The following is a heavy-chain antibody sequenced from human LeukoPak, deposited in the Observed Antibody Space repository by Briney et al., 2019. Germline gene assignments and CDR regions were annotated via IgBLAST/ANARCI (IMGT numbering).Heavy chain of an antibody. CDR3: AKVFASPHIDDAFDI. J-gene: IGHJ3*02. D-gene: IGHD3-10*02. CDR1: GYTLTELS. CDR2: FDPEDGET. V-gene: IGHV1-24*01. Sequence: ASVKVSCKVSGYTLTELSMHWVRQAPGKGLEWMGGFDPEDGETIYAQKFQGRVTMTEDTSTDTAYMELSSLRSEDTALYYCAKVFASPHIDDAFDIWGQGTMVTVSS.